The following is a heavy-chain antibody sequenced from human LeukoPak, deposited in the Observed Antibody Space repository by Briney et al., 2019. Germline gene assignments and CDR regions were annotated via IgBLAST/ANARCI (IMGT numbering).Heavy chain of an antibody. CDR2: IKQDGSEK. V-gene: IGHV3-7*01. CDR3: ARGRQQLRYYYYYMDV. J-gene: IGHJ6*03. D-gene: IGHD6-13*01. CDR1: GFTFSSYW. Sequence: GGSLRLSCAASGFTFSSYWMSWVRQAPGKGLEWVANIKQDGSEKYYVDSVKGRFTISRDNAKNSLYLQMNSLRAEDTAVYYCARGRQQLRYYYYYMDVWGKGTTVTVSS.